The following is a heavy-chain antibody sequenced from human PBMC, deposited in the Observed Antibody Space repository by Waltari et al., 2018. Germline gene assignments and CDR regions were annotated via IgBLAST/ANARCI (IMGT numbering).Heavy chain of an antibody. CDR3: AKVPPPFGSDAFDI. J-gene: IGHJ3*02. CDR1: GFTFCSYA. D-gene: IGHD3-16*01. Sequence: EVQLLESGGGLVQPGGSLRLSCGASGFTFCSYAMSLVGQAPGKGLEWVSVSYSGGSTYDADSVKGRFTISRDNSKNTLYLQMNSLRAEDTAVYYCAKVPPPFGSDAFDIWGQGTMVTVSS. V-gene: IGHV3-23*03. CDR2: SYSGGST.